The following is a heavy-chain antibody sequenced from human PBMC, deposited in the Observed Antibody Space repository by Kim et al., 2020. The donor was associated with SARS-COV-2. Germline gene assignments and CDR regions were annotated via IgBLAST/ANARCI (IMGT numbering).Heavy chain of an antibody. CDR3: AKDEEGSSWRQRNGWFDP. CDR2: ISGSGGST. Sequence: GGSLRLSCAASGFTFSSYAMSWVRQAPGKGLEWVSAISGSGGSTYYADSVKGRFTISRDNSKNTLYLQMNSLRAEDTAVYYCAKDEEGSSWRQRNGWFDPWGQGTLVTVSS. V-gene: IGHV3-23*01. D-gene: IGHD6-13*01. CDR1: GFTFSSYA. J-gene: IGHJ5*02.